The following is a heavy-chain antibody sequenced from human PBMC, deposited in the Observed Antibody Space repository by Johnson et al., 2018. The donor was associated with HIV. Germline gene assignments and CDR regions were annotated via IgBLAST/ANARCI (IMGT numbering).Heavy chain of an antibody. Sequence: EVQLVESGGGVVRPGGSLRLSCTASGFIIDEYDMSWVRQAPGKGLEWVSAISGSGGSTYYADSVKGRFTISRDNSKNTLYLQMNSLRTEDTAVYYCAKEPTTSDAFDIWGQGTMVTVS. D-gene: IGHD2/OR15-2a*01. CDR2: ISGSGGST. CDR1: GFIIDEYD. CDR3: AKEPTTSDAFDI. V-gene: IGHV3-23*04. J-gene: IGHJ3*02.